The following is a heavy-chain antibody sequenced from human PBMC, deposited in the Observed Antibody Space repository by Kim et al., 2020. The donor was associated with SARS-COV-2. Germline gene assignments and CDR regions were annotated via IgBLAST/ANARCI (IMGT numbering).Heavy chain of an antibody. CDR3: AKGGYCSSTSCPTVLYYYYYFHLDR. CDR2: ISYDGSNK. V-gene: IGHV3-30*18. Sequence: GGSLRLSCAASGFTFSSYGMHWVRQAPGKGPEWVAVISYDGSNKYYADSVKGRFTISRDNSKKTLYLQMNSLRPEDTAVYYCAKGGYCSSTSCPTVLYYYYYFHLDRLGKGTTVPLSS. J-gene: IGHJ6*03. D-gene: IGHD2-2*01. CDR1: GFTFSSYG.